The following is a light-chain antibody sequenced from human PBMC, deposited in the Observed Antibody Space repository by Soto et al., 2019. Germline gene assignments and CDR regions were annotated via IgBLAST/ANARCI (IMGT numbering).Light chain of an antibody. CDR1: QSISSW. V-gene: IGKV1-5*01. Sequence: DIQMTQSPSTLSASVGDRVTITCRASQSISSWLAWYQQKPGKAPKLLIHDVSNLESGVPSRFSGSGSGTEFTLTISSLQPDDVASYYCQQYNAFWPFGQGTRVEIK. J-gene: IGKJ1*01. CDR3: QQYNAFWP. CDR2: DVS.